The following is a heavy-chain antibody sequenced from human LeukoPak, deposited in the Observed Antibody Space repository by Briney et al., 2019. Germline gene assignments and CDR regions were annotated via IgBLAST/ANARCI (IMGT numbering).Heavy chain of an antibody. Sequence: ASVKVSCKASGYTFSNYDINWMRQATGQGLEWMAWMSPTNGDTGYAQKFQGRVTLIRDTSMSTAYMELTSLTSEDTAVYFCARQWNWNQGGPFDIWGQGTLVTVSS. D-gene: IGHD1-1*01. V-gene: IGHV1-8*03. CDR3: ARQWNWNQGGPFDI. J-gene: IGHJ3*02. CDR1: GYTFSNYD. CDR2: MSPTNGDT.